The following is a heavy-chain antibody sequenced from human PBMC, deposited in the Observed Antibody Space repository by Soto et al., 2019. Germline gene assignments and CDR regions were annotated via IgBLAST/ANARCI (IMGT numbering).Heavy chain of an antibody. CDR2: ISYDGSNK. V-gene: IGHV3-30*18. J-gene: IGHJ4*02. Sequence: GGSLRLSCAASGFTFSSYGMHWVRQAPGKGLEWVAVISYDGSNKYYADSVKGRFTISRDSPKNTLYLQMNSLRAEDTAVYYCAKDLWRYYYDSSGYSSSFDYWGQGTLVTVSS. CDR3: AKDLWRYYYDSSGYSSSFDY. D-gene: IGHD3-22*01. CDR1: GFTFSSYG.